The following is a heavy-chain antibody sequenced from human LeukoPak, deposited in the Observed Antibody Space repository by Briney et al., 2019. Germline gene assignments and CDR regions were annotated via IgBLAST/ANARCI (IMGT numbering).Heavy chain of an antibody. CDR3: ARGKFYMDV. CDR1: GFTFSSYA. V-gene: IGHV3-64*01. J-gene: IGHJ6*03. Sequence: PGGSLRLSCAASGFTFSSYAMHWVRQAPGKGLEYVSAISSNGGSTYYANSVKGRFTISRDNSKNALYLQMGSLRAEDMAVYYCARGKFYMDVWGKGTTVTVSS. CDR2: ISSNGGST.